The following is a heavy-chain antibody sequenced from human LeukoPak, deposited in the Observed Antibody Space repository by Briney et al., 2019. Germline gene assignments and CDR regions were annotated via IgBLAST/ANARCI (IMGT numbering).Heavy chain of an antibody. D-gene: IGHD6-13*01. CDR1: GFTFDDYA. J-gene: IGHJ3*02. CDR3: AKGIAAEQDAFDI. V-gene: IGHV3-9*03. CDR2: ISWNSGSI. Sequence: GGSLRLSCAASGFTFDDYAMHWVRQASGKGLEWVSGISWNSGSIGYADSVKGRFTISRDNAKNSLYLQMNSLRAEDMALYCCAKGIAAEQDAFDIWGQGTMVTVSS.